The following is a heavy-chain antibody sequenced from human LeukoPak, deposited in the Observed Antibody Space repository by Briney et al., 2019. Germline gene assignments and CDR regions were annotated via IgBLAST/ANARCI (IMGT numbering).Heavy chain of an antibody. V-gene: IGHV1-46*01. CDR3: AKMSSTNWGHFDY. J-gene: IGHJ4*02. CDR2: INPSGGST. Sequence: GASVKVSCKASGYTFTSYYMHWVRQAPGQGLEWMGIINPSGGSTSFAQKFQGRVTMTRDMSTSTVYMELSSLRSEDTAVYYCAKMSSTNWGHFDYWGQGTLVTVSS. D-gene: IGHD7-27*01. CDR1: GYTFTSYY.